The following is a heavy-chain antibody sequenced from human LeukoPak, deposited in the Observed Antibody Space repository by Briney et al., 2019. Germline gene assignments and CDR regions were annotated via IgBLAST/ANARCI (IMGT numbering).Heavy chain of an antibody. CDR3: ARDFSHSSGYYSSRFAFDI. CDR2: IYSGGST. J-gene: IGHJ3*02. V-gene: IGHV3-53*01. D-gene: IGHD3-22*01. CDR1: GFTVSSNY. Sequence: GGSLRLSCAASGFTVSSNYMSWVRQAPGKGLEWVSVIYSGGSTYYADSVKGRFTISRDNSKNTLYLQMNSLRAEDTAVYYCARDFSHSSGYYSSRFAFDIWGQGTMVTVSS.